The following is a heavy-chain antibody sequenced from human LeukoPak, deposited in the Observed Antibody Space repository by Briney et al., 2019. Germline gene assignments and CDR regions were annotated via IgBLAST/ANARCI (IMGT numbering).Heavy chain of an antibody. D-gene: IGHD3-9*01. J-gene: IGHJ4*02. CDR1: GYSFTSYW. V-gene: IGHV5-51*01. Sequence: GESLKISCKGSGYSFTSYWIGWVRQVPGKGLEWMGIIYPGDSDTRYSPSFQGQVTISADKSIGTAYLQWSSLKASDTAMYYCARRYYDILTGRGAFDYWGQGTLVTVSS. CDR2: IYPGDSDT. CDR3: ARRYYDILTGRGAFDY.